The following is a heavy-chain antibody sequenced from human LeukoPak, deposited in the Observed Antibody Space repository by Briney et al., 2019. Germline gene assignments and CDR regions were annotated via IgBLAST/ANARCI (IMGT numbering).Heavy chain of an antibody. Sequence: GGSLRLSCAASGFTFSSYWMSWVRQAPGKGLEWVANIKQDGSEKYYVDSVKGRFTISRDNAKNSLYLQMNSLRAEDTAVYYCARAPDSSSWLSFNYYYYMDVWGKGTTVTISS. CDR2: IKQDGSEK. CDR3: ARAPDSSSWLSFNYYYYMDV. J-gene: IGHJ6*03. V-gene: IGHV3-7*01. CDR1: GFTFSSYW. D-gene: IGHD6-13*01.